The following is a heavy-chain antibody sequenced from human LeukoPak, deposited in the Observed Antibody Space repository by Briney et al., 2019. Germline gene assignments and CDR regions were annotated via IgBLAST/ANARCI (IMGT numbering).Heavy chain of an antibody. D-gene: IGHD1-26*01. Sequence: GGSLRLSCAASGFTFDDYGMSWVRQAPGKGLEWVSGINWNGGSTGYADSVKGRFTISRDNAKNSLYLQMNSLRAEDTALYYCARTYSGSYYGAFDIWGQGTMVTVSS. J-gene: IGHJ3*02. CDR3: ARTYSGSYYGAFDI. CDR2: INWNGGST. V-gene: IGHV3-20*04. CDR1: GFTFDDYG.